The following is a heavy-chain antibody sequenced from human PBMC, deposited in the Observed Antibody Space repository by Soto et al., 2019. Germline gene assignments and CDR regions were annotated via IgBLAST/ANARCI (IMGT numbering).Heavy chain of an antibody. CDR3: ARATYCTGGNCLLDY. Sequence: EVQLVESGGGLVQPGGSLRLSCAASEFTVTSNYMSWVRQAPGKGLEWVSVIYSGGSTYYADFVKGRFTISRDNSKNTVYLQMNSLRADDTAVYDCARATYCTGGNCLLDYWGQGTLVTVSS. D-gene: IGHD2-15*01. CDR1: EFTVTSNY. V-gene: IGHV3-53*04. CDR2: IYSGGST. J-gene: IGHJ4*02.